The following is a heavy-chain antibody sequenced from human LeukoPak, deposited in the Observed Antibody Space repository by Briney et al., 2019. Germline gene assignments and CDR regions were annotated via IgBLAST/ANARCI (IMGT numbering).Heavy chain of an antibody. V-gene: IGHV3-48*03. CDR2: ISSSGSTI. Sequence: PGGSLRLSCAASGFTFSSYEMNWVRQAPGKGLEWVSYISSSGSTIYYAASVKGRFTISRDNAKNSLYLQMNSLRAKDTAVYYCARDGKGRNRSGYYFDYWGQGTLVTVSS. CDR1: GFTFSSYE. CDR3: ARDGKGRNRSGYYFDY. J-gene: IGHJ4*02. D-gene: IGHD4-23*01.